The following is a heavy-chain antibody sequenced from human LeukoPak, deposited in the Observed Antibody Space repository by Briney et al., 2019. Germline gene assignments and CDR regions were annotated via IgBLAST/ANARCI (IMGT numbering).Heavy chain of an antibody. J-gene: IGHJ6*02. V-gene: IGHV3-23*01. D-gene: IGHD5-12*01. CDR2: ISGSGGST. CDR1: GFTFSDYY. Sequence: GGSLRLSCAASGFTFSDYYMSWIRQTPGKGLEWVSAISGSGGSTYYADSVKGRFTISRDNSKNTLYLQMNSLRAEDTAVYYCAKAATIQQYYYGMDVWGQGTTVTVSS. CDR3: AKAATIQQYYYGMDV.